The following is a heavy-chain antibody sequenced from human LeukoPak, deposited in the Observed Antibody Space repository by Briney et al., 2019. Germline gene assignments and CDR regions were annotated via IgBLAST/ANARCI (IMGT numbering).Heavy chain of an antibody. D-gene: IGHD2-2*01. J-gene: IGHJ1*01. CDR2: IYYSGST. CDR3: ARHIVVPAAMGVEYFQH. V-gene: IGHV4-39*07. CDR1: GGSISSTSYY. Sequence: PSETLSLTCTVSGGSISSTSYYWGWIRQPPGKGLEWIGCIYYSGSTYNNPSLKSRVTISVYTSKNQFSLKLSSVTAADTAVYYCARHIVVPAAMGVEYFQHWGQGALVTVSS.